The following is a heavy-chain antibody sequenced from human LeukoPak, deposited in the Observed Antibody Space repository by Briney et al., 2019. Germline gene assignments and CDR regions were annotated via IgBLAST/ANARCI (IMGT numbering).Heavy chain of an antibody. Sequence: SETLSLTCTVSRGSISSYYWSWIRQPPGRGLEWIGYIFYTGGTNYNPSLESRVTISVDTSKNQFSLKLSSVTAADTAVYYCARREPGGYYFYWGQGTLVTVSS. V-gene: IGHV4-59*01. CDR1: RGSISSYY. CDR2: IFYTGGT. J-gene: IGHJ4*02. D-gene: IGHD3-22*01. CDR3: ARREPGGYYFY.